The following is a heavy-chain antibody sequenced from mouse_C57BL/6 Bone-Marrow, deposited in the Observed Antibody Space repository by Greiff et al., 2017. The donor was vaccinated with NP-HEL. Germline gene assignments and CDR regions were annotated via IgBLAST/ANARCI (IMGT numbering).Heavy chain of an antibody. CDR3: ARGLRFAY. Sequence: QVQLQQPGAELVKPGASVKLSCKASGYTFTSYWMQWVKQRPGQGLEWIGEIDPSDSYTNYNQKFKGKATLTVDTSSSTAYMQLSSLTSEDSAVYYCARGLRFAYWGQGTLVTVSA. D-gene: IGHD3-1*01. CDR2: IDPSDSYT. CDR1: GYTFTSYW. J-gene: IGHJ3*01. V-gene: IGHV1-50*01.